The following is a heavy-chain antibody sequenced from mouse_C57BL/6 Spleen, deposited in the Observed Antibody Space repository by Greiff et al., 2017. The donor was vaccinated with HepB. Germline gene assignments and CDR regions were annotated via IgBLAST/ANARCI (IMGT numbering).Heavy chain of an antibody. CDR1: GFTFSSYA. J-gene: IGHJ2*01. CDR3: GPRLVGY. CDR2: ISDGGSYT. Sequence: EVKLVESGGGLVKPGGSLKLSCAASGFTFSSYAMSWVRQTPEKRLEWVATISDGGSYTYYPDNVKGRYTISRDNAKNNLYLQMSHLKSEDTAMYDCGPRLVGYWGQGTTLTVSS. V-gene: IGHV5-4*03.